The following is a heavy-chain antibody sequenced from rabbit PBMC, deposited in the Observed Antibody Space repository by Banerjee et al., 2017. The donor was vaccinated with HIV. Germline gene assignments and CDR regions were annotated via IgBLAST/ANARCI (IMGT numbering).Heavy chain of an antibody. J-gene: IGHJ6*01. V-gene: IGHV1S40*01. CDR3: SRDIAGLVAMDL. CDR1: GFSFSSGYD. D-gene: IGHD4-1*01. Sequence: QSLEESGGDLVKPGASLTLTCTASGFSFSSGYDMCWVRQAPGKGLEWITCTDAGSSGVTHYATWAKGRFTISKTSSTTVTLQMTSLTAADTATYFCSRDIAGLVAMDLWAQGPSSPS. CDR2: TDAGSSGVT.